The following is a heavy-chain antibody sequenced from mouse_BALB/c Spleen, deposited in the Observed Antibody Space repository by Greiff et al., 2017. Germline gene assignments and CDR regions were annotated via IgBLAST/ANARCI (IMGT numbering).Heavy chain of an antibody. D-gene: IGHD3-3*01. CDR2: ISDGGSYT. CDR3: ARGGTDYFDY. Sequence: EVKLMESGGGLVKPGGSLKLSCAASGFTFSDYYMYWVRQTPEKRLEWVATISDGGSYTYYPDSVKGRFTISRDNAKNNLYLQMSSLKSEDTAMYYCARGGTDYFDYWGQGTTLTVSS. V-gene: IGHV5-4*02. J-gene: IGHJ2*01. CDR1: GFTFSDYY.